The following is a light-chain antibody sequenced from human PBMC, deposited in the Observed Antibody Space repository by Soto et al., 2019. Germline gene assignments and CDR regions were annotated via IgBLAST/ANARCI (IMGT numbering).Light chain of an antibody. V-gene: IGKV2-28*01. CDR3: MQALQTPIT. J-gene: IGKJ5*01. CDR1: QSLLHSNGYKY. Sequence: DIVMTQSPLSLPVTPGEPASISCRSSQSLLHSNGYKYLDWYLQKPGQSPQLLIYLGSNRASGVPGRFSGSGSGTDFTLKISRVEAEDVGVYYCMQALQTPITFGQGTRLEIK. CDR2: LGS.